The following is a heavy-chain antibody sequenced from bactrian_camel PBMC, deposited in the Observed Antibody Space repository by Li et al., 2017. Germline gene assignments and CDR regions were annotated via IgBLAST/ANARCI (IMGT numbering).Heavy chain of an antibody. CDR3: AADLVTDEPSLVEREYYY. Sequence: VQLVESGGGLVQPGGSLKLSCVASGYSSLCMAWYRQAPGKEREGVATMDSGGIATYADSVKCRFTISKDSAKDTLYLEMNNLKPEDTGTYYCAADLVTDEPSLVEREYYYWGQGTQVTVS. D-gene: IGHD1*01. CDR1: GYSSLC. CDR2: MDSGGIA. V-gene: IGHV3S53*01. J-gene: IGHJ4*01.